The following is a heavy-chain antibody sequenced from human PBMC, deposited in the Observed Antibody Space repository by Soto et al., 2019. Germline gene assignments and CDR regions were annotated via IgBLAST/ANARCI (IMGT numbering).Heavy chain of an antibody. V-gene: IGHV4-31*02. Sequence: SETLSLTCTISGGSISSRDYYWGWIRQHPGKGLEWIGYIYYSGNTNYNPSLKSRVTISLDTSKNQFSLKLSSVNAADTAVYYCARSPENYYGSGSYFFDNWGQGTLVTVSS. CDR3: ARSPENYYGSGSYFFDN. D-gene: IGHD3-10*01. CDR2: IYYSGNT. J-gene: IGHJ4*02. CDR1: GGSISSRDYY.